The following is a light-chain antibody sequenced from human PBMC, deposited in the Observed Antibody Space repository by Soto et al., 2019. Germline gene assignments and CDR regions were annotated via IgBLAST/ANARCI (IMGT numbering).Light chain of an antibody. CDR2: GAS. V-gene: IGKV3-20*01. Sequence: EIVLTQSPGTLSLSPGERATLSCRASQSVSSSYLAWYQQKPGQAPRLLIYGASSRATGIPDRFSGSGSGTDFPRTISRPEPEDFAVYYCQQYGSSPKTFGQGTKVEIK. CDR3: QQYGSSPKT. J-gene: IGKJ1*01. CDR1: QSVSSSY.